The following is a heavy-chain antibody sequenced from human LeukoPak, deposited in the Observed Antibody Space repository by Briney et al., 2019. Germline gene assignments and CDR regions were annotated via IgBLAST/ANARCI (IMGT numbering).Heavy chain of an antibody. CDR3: ASRLYCSNTRCRNFPFAY. D-gene: IGHD2-2*01. Sequence: SVKVSCKASGGTFSSYAINWVRQAPGQGLEWMGGIIPIFGTANYAQRFQDRVTITADESTSTAYMELSSLRSEDTAIYYCASRLYCSNTRCRNFPFAYWGQGTLVTVSS. V-gene: IGHV1-69*13. CDR1: GGTFSSYA. J-gene: IGHJ4*02. CDR2: IIPIFGTA.